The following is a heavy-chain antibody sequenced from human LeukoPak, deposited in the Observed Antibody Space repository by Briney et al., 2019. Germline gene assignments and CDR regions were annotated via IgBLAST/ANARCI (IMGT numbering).Heavy chain of an antibody. J-gene: IGHJ4*02. D-gene: IGHD3-16*02. CDR2: INHSGST. CDR3: ARGRQRVWGSYRSQYSDY. CDR1: GGSFSGYY. V-gene: IGHV4-34*01. Sequence: SETLSLTCAVYGGSFSGYYWSWIRQPPGKGLEWIGEINHSGSTNYNPSLKSRVTISVDTSKNQFSLKLSSVTAADTAVYYCARGRQRVWGSYRSQYSDYWGQGTLVTVSS.